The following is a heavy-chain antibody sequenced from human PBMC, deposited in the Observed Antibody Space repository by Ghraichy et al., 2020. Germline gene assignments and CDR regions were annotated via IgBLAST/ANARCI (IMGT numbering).Heavy chain of an antibody. Sequence: SETLSLTCTVSGDSISNYYWTWIRQPAGKSLQWIGLIYTSGSTNYNPSLKSRVTMSVDTSKNQFSLKLTSVTAADTAVYYCAREIARGYNWRGDYNHYGMDVWGQGTTVIVSS. CDR3: AREIARGYNWRGDYNHYGMDV. CDR2: IYTSGST. J-gene: IGHJ6*02. V-gene: IGHV4-4*07. D-gene: IGHD5-24*01. CDR1: GDSISNYY.